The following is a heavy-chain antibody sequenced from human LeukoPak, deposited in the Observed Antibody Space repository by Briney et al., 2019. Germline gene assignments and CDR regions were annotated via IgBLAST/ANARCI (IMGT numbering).Heavy chain of an antibody. V-gene: IGHV3-48*03. CDR2: ISSSGSTI. Sequence: PGGSLRLSCAATGFTFSSYEMNWVRQAPGKGLEWVSYISSSGSTIYYADSVKGRFTISRDNAKNSLHLQMNSLRAEDTAVYYCARGAERWLQFAAFDIWGQGTMVTVSS. CDR1: GFTFSSYE. J-gene: IGHJ3*02. CDR3: ARGAERWLQFAAFDI. D-gene: IGHD5-24*01.